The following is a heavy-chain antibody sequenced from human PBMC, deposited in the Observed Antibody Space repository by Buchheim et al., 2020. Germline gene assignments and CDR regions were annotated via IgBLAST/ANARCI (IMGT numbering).Heavy chain of an antibody. CDR3: ARNTEYYDFWSGYFTS. CDR1: GDSISRSHW. Sequence: QVQLQESGPGLVKPSGTLSLTCSVSGDSISRSHWWSWVRQPHGEGLEWMGEIHQSGRTHYNPSLRSRFTISVDTSKTQFSMSLTSVTAADTAVYFCARNTEYYDFWSGYFTSWGRGT. V-gene: IGHV4-4*02. D-gene: IGHD3-3*01. CDR2: IHQSGRT. J-gene: IGHJ5*02.